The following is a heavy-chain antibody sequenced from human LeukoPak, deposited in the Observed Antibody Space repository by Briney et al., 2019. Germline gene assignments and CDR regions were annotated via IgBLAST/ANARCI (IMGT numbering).Heavy chain of an antibody. CDR1: GFIVNNNY. V-gene: IGHV3-53*01. CDR3: ARGAGSAAPFDY. CDR2: FYSGGST. D-gene: IGHD3-10*01. J-gene: IGHJ4*02. Sequence: GGSLRLSCAASGFIVNNNYTSWVRQAPGKGLEWVSVFYSGGSTYYADSVKDRFTISRDSSKNTVYLQMNSLRAADTAVYYCARGAGSAAPFDYWGQGTLVTVSS.